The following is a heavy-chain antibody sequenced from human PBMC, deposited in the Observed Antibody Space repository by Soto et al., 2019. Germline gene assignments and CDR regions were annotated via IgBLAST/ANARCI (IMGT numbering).Heavy chain of an antibody. CDR1: GGSISSSSYY. Sequence: QLQLQESGPGLVKPSETLSLTCTVSGGSISSSSYYWGWIRQPPGKGLEWIGSIYYSGSTYYNPSLKSRVTISVDTSKYQFSLQLSSVTAADTAVYYCARHMGAVAGTQDWFDPWGQGTLVTVSS. CDR3: ARHMGAVAGTQDWFDP. CDR2: IYYSGST. V-gene: IGHV4-39*01. D-gene: IGHD6-19*01. J-gene: IGHJ5*02.